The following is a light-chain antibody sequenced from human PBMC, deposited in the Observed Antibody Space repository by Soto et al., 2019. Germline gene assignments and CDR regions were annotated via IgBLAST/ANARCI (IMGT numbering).Light chain of an antibody. V-gene: IGKV3-20*01. CDR2: GAS. CDR1: QSVSSSY. J-gene: IGKJ1*01. CDR3: QHSST. Sequence: EFVLTQSPGTLSLSPGERATLSCRASQSVSSSYLAWYQQKPGQAPRLLIYGASSRATGIPDRFSGSGSGTDFTLTISRLEPEDFAVYYCQHSSTFGQGTKVDIK.